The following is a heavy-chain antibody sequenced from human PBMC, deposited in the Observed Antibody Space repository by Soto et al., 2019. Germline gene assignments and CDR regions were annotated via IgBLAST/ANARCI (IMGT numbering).Heavy chain of an antibody. CDR3: TRHLSDY. Sequence: EVPLVESGGGLVQPGGSLKLSCAASGFTFSTSAMHWVRQASGKGLEWVGRIRSKVNSYATEYGESVKGRFTISRDDSKNTAYLQMNSLKTEDTAVYYCTRHLSDYWGQGTLVTVSS. CDR1: GFTFSTSA. V-gene: IGHV3-73*02. CDR2: IRSKVNSYAT. J-gene: IGHJ4*02.